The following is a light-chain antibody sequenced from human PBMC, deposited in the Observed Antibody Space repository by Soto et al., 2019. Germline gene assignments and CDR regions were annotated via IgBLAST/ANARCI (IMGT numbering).Light chain of an antibody. CDR3: HSSTNSNTYV. CDR1: SSDVGSYNR. CDR2: EVS. V-gene: IGLV2-18*02. J-gene: IGLJ1*01. Sequence: QSVQTQPPSVSGSPGQSVTISCTGTSSDVGSYNRVSWYQQPPGTAPKVMIYEVSNRPSGVPDRFSGSKSGNTASLTISGLQPEDEADYYCHSSTNSNTYVFGTGTKAT.